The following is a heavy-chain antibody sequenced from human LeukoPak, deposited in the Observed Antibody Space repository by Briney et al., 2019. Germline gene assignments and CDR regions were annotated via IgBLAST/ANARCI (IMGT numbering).Heavy chain of an antibody. Sequence: ASVKVSCKASGGTFSSYAISWVRQAPGQGLEWMGRIIPIFGTANYAQKFQGRVTITTDESTSTAYMELSSLRSEDTAVYYCASGEYSYGSTSYYFDYWGQGTLVTVSS. V-gene: IGHV1-69*05. CDR3: ASGEYSYGSTSYYFDY. CDR1: GGTFSSYA. D-gene: IGHD5-18*01. J-gene: IGHJ4*02. CDR2: IIPIFGTA.